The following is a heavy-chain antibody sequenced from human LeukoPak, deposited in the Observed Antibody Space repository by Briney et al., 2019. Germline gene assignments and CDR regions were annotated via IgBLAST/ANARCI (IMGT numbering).Heavy chain of an antibody. CDR2: INHSGST. V-gene: IGHV4-34*01. D-gene: IGHD3-3*01. CDR1: GGSFSGYY. CDR3: ARLPNYYDFWSGYWSGFDY. Sequence: SETLSLTCAVYGGSFSGYYWSGNRQPPGKGLEWSGEINHSGSTNYNPSLKSRVTISVDTSKNQFSLKLSSVTAADTAVYYCARLPNYYDFWSGYWSGFDYWGQGTLVTVSS. J-gene: IGHJ4*02.